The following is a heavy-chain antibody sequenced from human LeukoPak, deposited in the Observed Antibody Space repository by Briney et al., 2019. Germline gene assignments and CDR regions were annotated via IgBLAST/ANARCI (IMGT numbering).Heavy chain of an antibody. CDR1: GFTFSSYW. D-gene: IGHD3-9*01. V-gene: IGHV3-74*01. CDR3: ASMAFGRYFDRPHG. J-gene: IGHJ4*02. CDR2: INSDGSST. Sequence: PGGSLRLSCAASGFTFSSYWMHWVRQAPGKGLVWVSRINSDGSSTSYADSVKGRFTISRDNAKNTLYLQMNSLRAEDTAVYYCASMAFGRYFDRPHGWGQGTLVTVSS.